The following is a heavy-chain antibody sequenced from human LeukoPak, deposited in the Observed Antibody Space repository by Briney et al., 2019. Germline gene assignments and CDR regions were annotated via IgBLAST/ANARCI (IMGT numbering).Heavy chain of an antibody. CDR3: ARGGAYYDFWSGYYIYVY. J-gene: IGHJ4*02. V-gene: IGHV1-2*06. CDR2: INPNSGGT. D-gene: IGHD3-3*01. CDR1: GYTFTGYY. Sequence: ASVKVSCKASGYTFTGYYTHWVRQAPGQGLEWMGRINPNSGGTNYAQKFQGRVTMTRDTSISTAYMELSRLRSDDTAVYYCARGGAYYDFWSGYYIYVYWGQGTLVTVSS.